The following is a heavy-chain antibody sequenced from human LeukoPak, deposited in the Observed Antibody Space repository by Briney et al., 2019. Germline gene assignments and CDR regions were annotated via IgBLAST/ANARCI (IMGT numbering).Heavy chain of an antibody. CDR2: SSSSSSYI. Sequence: GGSLRLSCAASGFTFSSYSMNWVRQAPGKGLEWVSSSSSSSSYIYYADSVKGRFTISRDNAKNSLYLQMNSLRAEDTAVYYCAREDGYSSSWYSDYWGQGTLVTVSS. V-gene: IGHV3-21*01. CDR3: AREDGYSSSWYSDY. J-gene: IGHJ4*02. CDR1: GFTFSSYS. D-gene: IGHD6-13*01.